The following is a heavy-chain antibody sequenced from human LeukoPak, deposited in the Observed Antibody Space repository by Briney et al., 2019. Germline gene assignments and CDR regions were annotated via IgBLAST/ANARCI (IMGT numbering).Heavy chain of an antibody. Sequence: GASVKGSCKASGGTFSSHAIARGRQAPGQGPEWMGGVIPISGTANYAQKFQGRVTITTDESTSTAYMELSSLTSDDTAVYYCARGLQYQLLKALGYYYMDVWGEGTTVTVSS. J-gene: IGHJ6*03. V-gene: IGHV1-69*05. CDR2: VIPISGTA. CDR1: GGTFSSHA. CDR3: ARGLQYQLLKALGYYYMDV. D-gene: IGHD2-2*01.